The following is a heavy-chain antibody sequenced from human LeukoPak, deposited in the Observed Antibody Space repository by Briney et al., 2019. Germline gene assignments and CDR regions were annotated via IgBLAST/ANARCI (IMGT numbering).Heavy chain of an antibody. Sequence: GGSLRLSCAASGFTFSDYYMTWIRQAPGKGLEWISYISSGDGPTYYADSVKGRFTISRDNAKNSLYLQMNSLRAEDTAVYYCARESVVVPVDYWGQGTLVTVSS. D-gene: IGHD2-2*01. CDR1: GFTFSDYY. J-gene: IGHJ4*02. CDR3: ARESVVVPVDY. CDR2: ISSGDGPT. V-gene: IGHV3-11*04.